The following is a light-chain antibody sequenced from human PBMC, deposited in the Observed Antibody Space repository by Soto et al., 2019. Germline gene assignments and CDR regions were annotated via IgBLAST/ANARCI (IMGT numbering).Light chain of an antibody. V-gene: IGLV1-44*01. CDR1: GSSIGTNT. Sequence: VLTQPPSASGTPGQRVTISCSGSGSSIGTNTVNWYRQLPGTAPKLLIYGDNQRPSGVPDRFSGSKSGTSASLVISGLQSEDEAEYYCAAWDGSLNNVLFGGGTKVTVL. J-gene: IGLJ2*01. CDR3: AAWDGSLNNVL. CDR2: GDN.